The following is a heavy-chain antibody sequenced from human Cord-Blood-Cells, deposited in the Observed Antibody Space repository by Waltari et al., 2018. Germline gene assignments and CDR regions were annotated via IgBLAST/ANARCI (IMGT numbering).Heavy chain of an antibody. V-gene: IGHV1-3*01. J-gene: IGHJ2*01. CDR1: GYTFTSYA. D-gene: IGHD2-15*01. CDR3: ARTYCSGGSCYWYFDL. CDR2: INAGNGNT. Sequence: QVQLVQSGAEVKKPGASVKVSCTASGYTFTSYAMHCVRQAPGQRLEWMGGINAGNGNTKYSQKFQGGVTTTSDTSASTAYMELSSLRSEDTAVYYCARTYCSGGSCYWYFDLWGRGTLVTVSS.